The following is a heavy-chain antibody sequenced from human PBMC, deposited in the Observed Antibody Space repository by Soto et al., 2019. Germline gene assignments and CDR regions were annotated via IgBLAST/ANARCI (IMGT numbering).Heavy chain of an antibody. J-gene: IGHJ6*02. CDR2: IYHSGST. CDR1: GGSISRSNW. V-gene: IGHV4-4*02. Sequence: AETLSLTCAVSGGSISRSNWWSFVRQPPGKGLEWIGEIYHSGSTNYNPSLKSRVTISVDKSKNQFSLKLSSVTAADTAVYYCARDGIVVVPAAHDGGDYYYGMDVWGQGTTVTVSS. CDR3: ARDGIVVVPAAHDGGDYYYGMDV. D-gene: IGHD2-2*01.